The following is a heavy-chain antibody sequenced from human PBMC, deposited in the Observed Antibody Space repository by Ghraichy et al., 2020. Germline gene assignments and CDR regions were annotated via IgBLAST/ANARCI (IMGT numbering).Heavy chain of an antibody. CDR2: IYHSGTT. CDR1: GYSISSGYY. J-gene: IGHJ3*02. CDR3: ARAYSSGWPDAFDI. D-gene: IGHD6-19*01. Sequence: SETLSLTCAVSGYSISSGYYWGWIRQPPGKGLEWIGSIYHSGTTYYNPSLKSRVTISVDTSKNQFSLKLSSVTAADTAVYYFARAYSSGWPDAFDIWGQGTMVTVSS. V-gene: IGHV4-38-2*01.